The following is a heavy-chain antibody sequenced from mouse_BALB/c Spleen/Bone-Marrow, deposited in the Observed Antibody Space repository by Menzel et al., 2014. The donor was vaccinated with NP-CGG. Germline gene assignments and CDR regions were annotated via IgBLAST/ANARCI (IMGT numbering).Heavy chain of an antibody. CDR1: GYTSTSYW. J-gene: IGHJ2*01. CDR3: AREMVFDITTVVATGGYYFDY. V-gene: IGHV1S81*02. D-gene: IGHD1-1*01. Sequence: QVQLQQSGAELVKPGASLKLSCKASGYTSTSYWMHWVKQRPGQGLEWIGEINPSNGRANYNEKFKSKATLTVDKSSSTAYMQLSSLTSEDSAVYYCAREMVFDITTVVATGGYYFDYWGQGTTLTVSS. CDR2: INPSNGRA.